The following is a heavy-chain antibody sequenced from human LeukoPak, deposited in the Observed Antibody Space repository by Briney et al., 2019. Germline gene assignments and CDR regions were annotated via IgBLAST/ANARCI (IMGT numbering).Heavy chain of an antibody. CDR2: ISSCGGTI. D-gene: IGHD6-13*01. J-gene: IGHJ4*02. CDR1: GFTFSSSE. V-gene: IGHV3-48*03. CDR3: ARSGQHLFDF. Sequence: PGGSLTLSCAASGFTFSSSEMNWVRQAPGKGREWVSYISSCGGTISYADSVKGRFTISRDNAKNSLYLQMNSLGAEDTAIYYCARSGQHLFDFWGQGTLVTVSS.